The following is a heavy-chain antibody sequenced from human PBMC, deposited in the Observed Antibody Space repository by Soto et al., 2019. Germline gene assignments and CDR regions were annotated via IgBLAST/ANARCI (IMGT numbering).Heavy chain of an antibody. D-gene: IGHD3-22*01. CDR2: INAGNGNT. CDR3: ARGSGPMIESH. J-gene: IGHJ4*02. Sequence: QVQLVQSGAEEKKPGASVKVSCKASGYTFTSYAMHWVRQAPGQRLEWMGWINAGNGNTKYSHKFQGRVTITRATSASTAYMELSTLRSEDTAVYSCARGSGPMIESHWGQGTLVTVSS. V-gene: IGHV1-3*05. CDR1: GYTFTSYA.